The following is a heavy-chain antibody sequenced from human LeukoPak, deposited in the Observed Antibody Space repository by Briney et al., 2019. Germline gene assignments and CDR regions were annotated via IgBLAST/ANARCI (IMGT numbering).Heavy chain of an antibody. Sequence: GGSLRLSCAASGFTFSSYNMNWVRQAPVKGLEWVSSISSSSSYIYYADSVKGRFTTSRDNAKNSLYLQMNSLRVEDTAVYYCARDPVGATDYWGQGTLVTVSS. D-gene: IGHD1-26*01. V-gene: IGHV3-21*01. CDR3: ARDPVGATDY. CDR2: ISSSSSYI. CDR1: GFTFSSYN. J-gene: IGHJ4*02.